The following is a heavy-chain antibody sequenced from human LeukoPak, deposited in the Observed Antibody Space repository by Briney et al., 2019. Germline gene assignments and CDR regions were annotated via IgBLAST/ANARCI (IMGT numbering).Heavy chain of an antibody. Sequence: ASVKVSCKASGYTFTGYYVHWVRQAPGQGLEWMGWINPNSGGTNYAQKFQGRVTMTRDTSISTAYMELSRLRSDDTAVYYCARGGVYYDSSGYPYYFDYWGQGTLVTVSS. V-gene: IGHV1-2*02. CDR2: INPNSGGT. CDR3: ARGGVYYDSSGYPYYFDY. CDR1: GYTFTGYY. J-gene: IGHJ4*02. D-gene: IGHD3-22*01.